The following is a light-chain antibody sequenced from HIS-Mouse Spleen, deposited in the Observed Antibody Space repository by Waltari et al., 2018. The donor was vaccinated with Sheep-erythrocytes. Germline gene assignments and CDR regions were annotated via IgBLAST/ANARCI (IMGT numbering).Light chain of an antibody. CDR1: SSDVRGHNY. V-gene: IGLV2-11*01. CDR3: CSYAGSYNHV. Sequence: QSLLPQPRSVSGSPRQSVTISCTGTSSDVRGHNYASWYQQYPGKAPKRMIYDVSKRPSGVPHRLSGSKSGNTASLTISGLQAEDEADYYCCSYAGSYNHVFATGTKVTVL. CDR2: DVS. J-gene: IGLJ1*01.